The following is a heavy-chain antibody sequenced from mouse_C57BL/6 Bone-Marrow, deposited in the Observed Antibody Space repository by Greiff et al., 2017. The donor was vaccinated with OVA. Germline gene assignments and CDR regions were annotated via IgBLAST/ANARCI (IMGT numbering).Heavy chain of an antibody. Sequence: VKLQQPGAELVMPGASVKLSCKASGYTFTSYWMHWVKQRPGQGLEWIGEIDPSDSYTNYNQKFKGKSNLTVDKSSSTAYMQLSSLTSEDSAVYYCARYYGSSLFDYWGQGTTLTVSS. D-gene: IGHD1-1*01. V-gene: IGHV1-69*01. CDR3: ARYYGSSLFDY. CDR1: GYTFTSYW. J-gene: IGHJ2*01. CDR2: IDPSDSYT.